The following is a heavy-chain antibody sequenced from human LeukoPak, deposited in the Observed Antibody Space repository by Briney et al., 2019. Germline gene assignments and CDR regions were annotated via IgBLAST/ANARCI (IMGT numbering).Heavy chain of an antibody. CDR1: GGSISSSSYY. CDR2: IYYSGST. Sequence: PSETLSLTCTVSGGSISSSSYYWGWIRQPPGKGLEWIGSIYYSGSTYYNPSLKSRVTISVDTSKNQFSLKLSSVTAADTAVYYCASGQWMRPDYWGQGTLVTVSS. V-gene: IGHV4-39*07. D-gene: IGHD5-12*01. CDR3: ASGQWMRPDY. J-gene: IGHJ4*02.